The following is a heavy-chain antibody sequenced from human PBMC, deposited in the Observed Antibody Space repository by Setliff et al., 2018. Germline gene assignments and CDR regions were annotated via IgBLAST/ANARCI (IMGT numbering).Heavy chain of an antibody. D-gene: IGHD2-2*01. Sequence: PSETLSLTCTVPGGSISSISYYWGWIRQPPGKGLEWIGTVYDSGTTYYNPSLKSRVTIFVDTSKNQSSLNLNSVTAADTGVYYCASCRYQVPYDYWGQGILVTVSS. J-gene: IGHJ4*02. CDR2: VYDSGTT. CDR3: ASCRYQVPYDY. CDR1: GGSISSISYY. V-gene: IGHV4-39*01.